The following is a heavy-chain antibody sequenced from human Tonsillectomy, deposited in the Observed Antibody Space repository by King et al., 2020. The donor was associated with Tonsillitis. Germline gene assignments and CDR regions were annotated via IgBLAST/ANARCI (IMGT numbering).Heavy chain of an antibody. CDR1: GESFSNYY. CDR3: ARADIVVVPAARARYDYFDS. V-gene: IGHV4-34*01. D-gene: IGHD2-2*01. CDR2: INHSGST. Sequence: VQLQQWGAGLLKPSETLSLTCAVYGESFSNYYWSWIRQPPGKGLDWIGEINHSGSTNYNPSLKNRVTISVDTSKNQFSLKLSSVTAADTAVYYCARADIVVVPAARARYDYFDSWGQGTLVTVSS. J-gene: IGHJ4*02.